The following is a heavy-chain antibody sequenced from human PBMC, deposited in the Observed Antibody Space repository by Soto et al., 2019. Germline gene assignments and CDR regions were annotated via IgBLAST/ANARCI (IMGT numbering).Heavy chain of an antibody. CDR3: ARRRGYCSGGSCFLEDYYYYGMDV. J-gene: IGHJ6*02. CDR1: GGSISSSSYY. Sequence: PSETLSLTCTVSGGSISSSSYYWGWIRQPPGKGLEWIGSIYYSGSTYYNPSLKSRVTISVDTSKNQFSLKLSSVTAADTAVYYCARRRGYCSGGSCFLEDYYYYGMDVWGQVTTVTVSS. D-gene: IGHD2-15*01. CDR2: IYYSGST. V-gene: IGHV4-39*01.